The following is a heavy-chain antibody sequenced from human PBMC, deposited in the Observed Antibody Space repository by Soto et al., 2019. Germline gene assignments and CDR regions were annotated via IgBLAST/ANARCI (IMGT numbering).Heavy chain of an antibody. V-gene: IGHV5-51*01. CDR2: VHAGDSDS. CDR1: GYDFTSHW. D-gene: IGHD3-3*01. J-gene: IGHJ4*02. CDR3: ARGGVSTRTFDY. Sequence: GESLKISCRASGYDFTSHWHGWARQMPGKGLEWMGIVHAGDSDSRYSPPFQGQVTISADKSISSAYLQWSSLRASDTAMYYCARGGVSTRTFDYWGQGTPVTVSS.